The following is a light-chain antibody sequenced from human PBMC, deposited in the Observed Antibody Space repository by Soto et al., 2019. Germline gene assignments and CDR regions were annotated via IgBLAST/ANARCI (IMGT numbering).Light chain of an antibody. J-gene: IGKJ3*01. V-gene: IGKV1-39*01. CDR3: QQSYSTPS. CDR2: AAS. Sequence: DIPMTQSPSSLSASVGDRVTITCRASQSISSYLNWYHQKPGKAPKLLIYAASSLQSGVPSRFRGSRSGTDFTLTISSLQPEDFATYYCQQSYSTPSFGPGTKVDIK. CDR1: QSISSY.